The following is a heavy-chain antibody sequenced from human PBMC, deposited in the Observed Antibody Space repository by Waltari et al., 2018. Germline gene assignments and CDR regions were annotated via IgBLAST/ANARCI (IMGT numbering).Heavy chain of an antibody. Sequence: EVQLVASGGGLVQPGGSLSLPCADSGFPSSRSWMHWARQAPGKGLVWVSLINNDGTTTIYADSVKGRFTISRDNAENTLYLQMNSLRAEDTAVYYCVRIYFESSGHKLSWGQGTLVTVSS. CDR2: INNDGTTT. J-gene: IGHJ5*02. CDR1: GFPSSRSW. CDR3: VRIYFESSGHKLS. V-gene: IGHV3-74*01. D-gene: IGHD3-22*01.